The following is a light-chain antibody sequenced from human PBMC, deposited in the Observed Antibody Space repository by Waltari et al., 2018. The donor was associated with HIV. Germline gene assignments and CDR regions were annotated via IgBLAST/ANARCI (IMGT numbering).Light chain of an antibody. Sequence: EIVLTQSPSTMSFPPRNGATLSCRASESVTRRYLAWYQQKPGQAPRLLIYGTSSRATGIPDRFTGSGSGTDFTLTISRLEPEDFAVYYCQQYGSSPYNFGQGTKLEIK. V-gene: IGKV3-20*01. CDR2: GTS. J-gene: IGKJ2*01. CDR3: QQYGSSPYN. CDR1: ESVTRRY.